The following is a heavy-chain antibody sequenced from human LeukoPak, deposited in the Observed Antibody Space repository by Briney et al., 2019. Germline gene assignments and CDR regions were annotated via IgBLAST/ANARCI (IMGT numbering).Heavy chain of an antibody. CDR3: ARDRFYDFWSGYDAFDI. Sequence: PGGSLRLSCAASGFTFSSYSMNWVRQAPGKGLEWVSYISSSSSTIYCADSVKGRFTISRDNAKNSLYLQMNSLRAEDTAVYYCARDRFYDFWSGYDAFDIWGQGTMVTVSS. V-gene: IGHV3-48*01. CDR2: ISSSSSTI. CDR1: GFTFSSYS. J-gene: IGHJ3*02. D-gene: IGHD3-3*01.